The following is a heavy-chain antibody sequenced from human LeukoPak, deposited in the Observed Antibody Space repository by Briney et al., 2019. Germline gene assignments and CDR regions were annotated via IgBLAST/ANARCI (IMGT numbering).Heavy chain of an antibody. D-gene: IGHD3-10*01. J-gene: IGHJ4*02. CDR3: ARGSSMVRGVMYY. Sequence: PGGSLRLSCAASGFTLSSYSMNWVRQAPGKGLEWVSSISSSSSYIYYADSVKGRFTISRGNAKNSLYLQMNSLRAEDTAVYCCARGSSMVRGVMYYWGQGTLVTVSS. CDR2: ISSSSSYI. V-gene: IGHV3-21*01. CDR1: GFTLSSYS.